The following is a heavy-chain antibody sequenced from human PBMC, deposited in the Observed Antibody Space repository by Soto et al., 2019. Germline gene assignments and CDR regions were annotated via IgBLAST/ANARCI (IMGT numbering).Heavy chain of an antibody. J-gene: IGHJ3*02. CDR2: IKHDGTET. CDR3: AAAYYYDSSGYYYGDDALDI. D-gene: IGHD3-22*01. V-gene: IGHV3-7*01. Sequence: EVQLVESGGALVQPGGSPRLSCAASGFSFTNYWMKWVRQAPGKGLEWVANIKHDGTETYYVDSVKGRFTISRDNARNALYLYMNSLRADDTAVYYCAAAYYYDSSGYYYGDDALDIWGQGTMVTVSS. CDR1: GFSFTNYW.